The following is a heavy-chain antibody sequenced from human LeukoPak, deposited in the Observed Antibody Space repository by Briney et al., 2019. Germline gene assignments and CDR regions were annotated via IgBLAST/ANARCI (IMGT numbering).Heavy chain of an antibody. D-gene: IGHD4-17*01. Sequence: PGGSLGLSCAASGLTFSSYGMHWVRQAPGKGLEWVAVISYDGSNKYYADSVKGRFTISRDNSKNTLYLQMNSLRAEDTAVYYCAKDLDGDSPHFDYWGQGTLVTVSS. CDR3: AKDLDGDSPHFDY. J-gene: IGHJ4*02. V-gene: IGHV3-30*18. CDR2: ISYDGSNK. CDR1: GLTFSSYG.